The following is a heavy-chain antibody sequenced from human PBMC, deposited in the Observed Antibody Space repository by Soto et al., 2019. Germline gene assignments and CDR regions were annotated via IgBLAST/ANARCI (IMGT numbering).Heavy chain of an antibody. CDR3: ARYDAGEYYFDY. V-gene: IGHV4-59*01. J-gene: IGHJ4*02. D-gene: IGHD3-16*01. CDR2: IYYSGST. CDR1: GGSISSYY. Sequence: SETLSLTCPVSGGSISSYYWSWIRQPPGKGLEWIGYIYYSGSTNYNPSLESRVTISVDTSKKQFSLKLSSVTAADTAVYYCARYDAGEYYFDYWGQGTLVTVSS.